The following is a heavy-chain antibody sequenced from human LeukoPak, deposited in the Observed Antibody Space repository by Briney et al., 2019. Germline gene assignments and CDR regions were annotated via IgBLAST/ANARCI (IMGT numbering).Heavy chain of an antibody. J-gene: IGHJ3*02. Sequence: SETLSLTCTVSGGSISSYYWSWIRQPPGEGLEWIGEINHSGSTNYNPSLKSRVTISVDTSKNQFSLKLSSVTAADTAVYYCASYRVYYGPRGAFDIWGQGTMVTVSS. CDR2: INHSGST. V-gene: IGHV4-34*01. CDR1: GGSISSYY. D-gene: IGHD3-10*01. CDR3: ASYRVYYGPRGAFDI.